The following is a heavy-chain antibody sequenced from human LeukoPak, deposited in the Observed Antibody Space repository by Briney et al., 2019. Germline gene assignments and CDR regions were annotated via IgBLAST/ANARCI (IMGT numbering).Heavy chain of an antibody. D-gene: IGHD2-15*01. V-gene: IGHV3-30*18. CDR1: GFTFSSYG. CDR2: ISYEGSNT. CDR3: AKAHCSGGSCYYILDYFDY. Sequence: PVASLRLSCAASGFTFSSYGLHWVRQAPGKGLEWLAVISYEGSNTYYADSVKGRFTISRDNSKDTLYLQMNSLRAEDAAVYYCAKAHCSGGSCYYILDYFDYWGQGTLVTVSS. J-gene: IGHJ4*02.